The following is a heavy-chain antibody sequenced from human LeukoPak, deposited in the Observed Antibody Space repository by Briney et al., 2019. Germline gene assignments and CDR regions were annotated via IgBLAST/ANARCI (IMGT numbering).Heavy chain of an antibody. CDR2: ISSSSSYI. Sequence: GGSLRLSCAASGFTFSSYSMNWVRQAPGKGLEWVSSISSSSSYIYYADSVEGRFTISRDNAKNSLYLQMNSLRAEDTAVYYCARGPSSSWYRGYYFDYWGQGTLVTVSS. J-gene: IGHJ4*02. CDR1: GFTFSSYS. V-gene: IGHV3-21*01. D-gene: IGHD6-13*01. CDR3: ARGPSSSWYRGYYFDY.